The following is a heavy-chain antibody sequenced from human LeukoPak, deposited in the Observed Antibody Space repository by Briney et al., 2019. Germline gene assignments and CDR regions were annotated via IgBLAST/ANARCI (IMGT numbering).Heavy chain of an antibody. J-gene: IGHJ4*02. D-gene: IGHD6-25*01. Sequence: PGGSLRLSCAASGFMFSTFGMTWVRQPPGKGLEWVSSFNGNGGGTKYTDSVKGRFTISRDNSKNTLYLQMNSLRVEDTAIYYCAKVGPKERLEIIDYWGQGTLVTASS. CDR1: GFMFSTFG. V-gene: IGHV3-23*01. CDR2: FNGNGGGT. CDR3: AKVGPKERLEIIDY.